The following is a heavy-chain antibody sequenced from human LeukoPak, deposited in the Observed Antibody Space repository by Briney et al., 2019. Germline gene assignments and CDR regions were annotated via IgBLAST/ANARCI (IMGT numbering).Heavy chain of an antibody. Sequence: PGGSLRLSCAASGFTFSSYWMSWVRQAPGKGLEWVANIKQEGSEKYYVDSVKGRFTISRDNAKNTLYLQMNSLRPEATAVYYCARDGYSSGFLYYFDYWGQGTLVTVSS. V-gene: IGHV3-7*01. J-gene: IGHJ4*02. CDR1: GFTFSSYW. CDR3: ARDGYSSGFLYYFDY. D-gene: IGHD6-19*01. CDR2: IKQEGSEK.